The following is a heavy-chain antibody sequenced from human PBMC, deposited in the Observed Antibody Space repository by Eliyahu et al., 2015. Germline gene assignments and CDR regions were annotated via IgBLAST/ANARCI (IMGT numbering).Heavy chain of an antibody. J-gene: IGHJ4*02. D-gene: IGHD1-26*01. Sequence: RSRVTISVDTSKNQFSLKLSSVTAADXAVYYCASWRGGATNTYYFDYWGQGTLVTVSS. CDR3: ASWRGGATNTYYFDY. V-gene: IGHV4-59*01.